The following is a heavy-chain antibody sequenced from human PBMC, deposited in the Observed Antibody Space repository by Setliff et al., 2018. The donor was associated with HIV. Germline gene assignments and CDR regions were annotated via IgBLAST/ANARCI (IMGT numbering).Heavy chain of an antibody. Sequence: GGSLRLSCAASGFTFSNYEMNWVRQAPGKGLEWVSAISGSGIGSYYADSVKGRFTISRDNSKDTLYLQMNSLRAEDTAVYYCAKPRHYDSSGYYHYWGQGTLVTVSS. CDR2: ISGSGIGS. CDR3: AKPRHYDSSGYYHY. V-gene: IGHV3-NL1*01. CDR1: GFTFSNYE. J-gene: IGHJ4*02. D-gene: IGHD3-22*01.